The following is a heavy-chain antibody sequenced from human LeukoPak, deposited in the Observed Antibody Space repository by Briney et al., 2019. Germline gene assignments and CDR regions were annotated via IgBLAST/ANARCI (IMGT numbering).Heavy chain of an antibody. V-gene: IGHV4-4*02. Sequence: SETLSLTCGVSGVSISSGNYWNWVRQPPGKGLEWIGDIYQSGITNYNPSLKSRVTMSVDKSKNEFSLKLDSVTAADTAVYYCARDPRPRGGWFYFDYWGQRILVTVSS. CDR3: ARDPRPRGGWFYFDY. D-gene: IGHD6-19*01. J-gene: IGHJ4*02. CDR1: GVSISSGNY. CDR2: IYQSGIT.